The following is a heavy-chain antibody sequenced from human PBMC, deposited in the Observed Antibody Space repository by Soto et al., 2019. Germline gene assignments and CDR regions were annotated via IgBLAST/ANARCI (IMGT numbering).Heavy chain of an antibody. J-gene: IGHJ4*02. CDR1: GCSISSYY. CDR3: ASGLSGDKVDQ. CDR2: IYYSGST. Sequence: SETLSLTCTVSGCSISSYYWSWIRQPPGKGLEWIGYIYYSGSTNYNPSLKSRVTISVDTSKNQFSLKLSSVTAADTAVYYCASGLSGDKVDQWGQGTLVTAPQ. D-gene: IGHD2-21*01. V-gene: IGHV4-59*01.